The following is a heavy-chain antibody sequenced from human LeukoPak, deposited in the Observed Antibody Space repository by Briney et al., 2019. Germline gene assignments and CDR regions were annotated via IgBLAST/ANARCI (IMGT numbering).Heavy chain of an antibody. V-gene: IGHV3-66*01. J-gene: IGHJ3*02. CDR2: VYTDDTT. CDR1: GITVSGSY. D-gene: IGHD4-11*01. CDR3: AKFSNTVVPNDAFDI. Sequence: GGSLTLSCAGSGITVSGSYMCWVRRAPGKGLEWASIVYTDDTTDYADSVKGRFTISRDNSKNTLYLQMNSLRADDTAVYYCAKFSNTVVPNDAFDIWGQGTMVTVSS.